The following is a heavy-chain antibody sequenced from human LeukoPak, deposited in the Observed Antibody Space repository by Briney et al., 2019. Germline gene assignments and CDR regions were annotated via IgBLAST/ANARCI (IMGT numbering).Heavy chain of an antibody. V-gene: IGHV1-69*05. Sequence: ASVKVSCKASGGTFSSYAISWVRQAPGQGLEWMGRIIPIFGTASYAQKFQGRVTITTDESTSTAYMELSSLRSEDTAVYYCARDHCSSTSRYTWNWFDPWGQGTLVTVSS. CDR3: ARDHCSSTSRYTWNWFDP. J-gene: IGHJ5*02. D-gene: IGHD2-2*02. CDR2: IIPIFGTA. CDR1: GGTFSSYA.